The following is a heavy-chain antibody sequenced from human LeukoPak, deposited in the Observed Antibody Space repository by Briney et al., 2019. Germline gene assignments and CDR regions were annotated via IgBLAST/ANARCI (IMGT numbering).Heavy chain of an antibody. D-gene: IGHD3-22*01. J-gene: IGHJ1*01. CDR3: AIMHGYYDGSGYWVQ. V-gene: IGHV3-23*01. CDR2: ISGSGTTT. Sequence: LSGGSLRLSCAASGFTFSNYAMSWVRQAPGKGLEWVSAISGSGTTTYYADSVKGRFTISRDNSKNTLYLQMNSLRDEDTAIYYCAIMHGYYDGSGYWVQWGQGTLVTVSS. CDR1: GFTFSNYA.